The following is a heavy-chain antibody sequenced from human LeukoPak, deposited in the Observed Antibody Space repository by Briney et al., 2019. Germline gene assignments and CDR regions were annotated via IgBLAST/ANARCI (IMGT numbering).Heavy chain of an antibody. CDR1: GGSISSSNW. V-gene: IGHV4-4*02. CDR2: IYHSGST. Sequence: SETLSLTCAVSGGSISSSNWWSWVRQPPGKGLEWIGEIYHSGSTNYNPSLKSRVTISVHKSKNQFSLKLSSVTAADTAVYYCARLPEGNYADYWGQGTLVTVSS. J-gene: IGHJ4*02. CDR3: ARLPEGNYADY.